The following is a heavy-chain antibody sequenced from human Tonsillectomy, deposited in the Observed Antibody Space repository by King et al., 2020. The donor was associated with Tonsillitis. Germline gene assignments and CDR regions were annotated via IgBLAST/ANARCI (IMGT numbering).Heavy chain of an antibody. CDR2: ISGSASST. D-gene: IGHD3-3*01. CDR3: AKGRGITYSDFKPDAFGI. Sequence: VQLVESGGGLVQPGGSLRLSCAASEFTFSSYAMNWVRQAPGKGLEWVSSISGSASSTKYADSVKGRFTISRDNSKNTLYLQMNSLRVEDTAVYYCAKGRGITYSDFKPDAFGIWGQGTMVTVSS. CDR1: EFTFSSYA. V-gene: IGHV3-23*04. J-gene: IGHJ3*02.